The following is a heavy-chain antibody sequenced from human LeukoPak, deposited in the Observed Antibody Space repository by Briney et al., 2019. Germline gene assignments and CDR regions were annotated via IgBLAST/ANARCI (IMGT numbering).Heavy chain of an antibody. CDR2: IKHDGSEKQDGSEK. CDR3: ARRLTGYYSTFDY. V-gene: IGHV3-7*01. CDR1: GFTFSGSW. Sequence: GGSLRLSCAASGFTFSGSWMSWVRQAPGKGLEWVANIKHDGSEKQDGSEKNYVDSVKGRFTISRDNAKNSLYLQMNSLRAEDTAVYYCARRLTGYYSTFDYWGQGALVTVSS. D-gene: IGHD3-9*01. J-gene: IGHJ4*02.